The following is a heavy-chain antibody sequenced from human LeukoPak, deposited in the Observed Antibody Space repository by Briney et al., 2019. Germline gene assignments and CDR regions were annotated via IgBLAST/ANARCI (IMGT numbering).Heavy chain of an antibody. CDR2: ISYDGSNK. J-gene: IGHJ4*02. CDR1: GFTFSSYG. V-gene: IGHV3-30*18. Sequence: PGRSLRLSCAASGFTFSSYGMHWVRQAPGKGLEWVAVISYDGSNKYYADSVKGRFTISRDNSKNTLYLQMNSLRAEDTAVYYCAKDLSPPSGFSYGLDYWGQGTLVTVSS. D-gene: IGHD5-18*01. CDR3: AKDLSPPSGFSYGLDY.